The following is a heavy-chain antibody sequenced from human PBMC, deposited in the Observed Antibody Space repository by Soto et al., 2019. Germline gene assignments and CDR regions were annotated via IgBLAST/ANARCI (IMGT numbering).Heavy chain of an antibody. Sequence: QVQLVQSGAEVKKPGSSVKVSCTASGGTFSSYAISWVRQAPGQGLEWMGGIIPIFGTANYAQKFQGRVTITADESTSTAYMERSSLRSEDTAVYYCARDRVEMATMVRYFDLWGRGNLVTVSS. CDR2: IIPIFGTA. V-gene: IGHV1-69*12. D-gene: IGHD3-10*01. J-gene: IGHJ2*01. CDR1: GGTFSSYA. CDR3: ARDRVEMATMVRYFDL.